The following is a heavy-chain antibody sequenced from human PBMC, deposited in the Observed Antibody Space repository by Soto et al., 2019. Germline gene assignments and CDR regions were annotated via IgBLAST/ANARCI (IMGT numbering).Heavy chain of an antibody. V-gene: IGHV4-39*01. CDR1: GGSISSSSYY. CDR3: ARHGSAGIPAPYYYYGMDV. CDR2: IYYSGST. J-gene: IGHJ6*02. D-gene: IGHD6-13*01. Sequence: ASETLSLTCTVSGGSISSSSYYWGWIRQPPGKGLEWIGSIYYSGSTYYNPSLKSRVTISVDTSKNQFSLKLSSVTAADTAVYYCARHGSAGIPAPYYYYGMDVWGQGTTVTVSS.